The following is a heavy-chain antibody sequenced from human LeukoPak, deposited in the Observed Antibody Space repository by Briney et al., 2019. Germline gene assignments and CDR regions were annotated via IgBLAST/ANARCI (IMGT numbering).Heavy chain of an antibody. Sequence: PGGSLRLSCAASGFTFSSYGMHWVRQAPGKGLEWVAVISYDGSNKYYADSVKGRFTISRDNSKNTLYLQMNSLRPDDTAVYYCAKSGLNRFDYWGQGTLVTVSS. V-gene: IGHV3-30*18. CDR1: GFTFSSYG. CDR3: AKSGLNRFDY. CDR2: ISYDGSNK. J-gene: IGHJ4*02. D-gene: IGHD2-15*01.